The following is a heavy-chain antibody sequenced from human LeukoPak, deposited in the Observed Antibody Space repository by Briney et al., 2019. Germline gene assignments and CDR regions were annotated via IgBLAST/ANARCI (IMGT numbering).Heavy chain of an antibody. V-gene: IGHV3-21*01. Sequence: GGSLRLSCAASGFTFSSYSMNWIRQAPGKGLEWVSSFGTRSTSIYHAGSVKGRFAISRDNAKNSLYLQMNSLRAEDTALYYCAREVSEGFDFWGQGTLVTVSS. CDR3: AREVSEGFDF. CDR1: GFTFSSYS. J-gene: IGHJ4*02. CDR2: FGTRSTSI. D-gene: IGHD3-22*01.